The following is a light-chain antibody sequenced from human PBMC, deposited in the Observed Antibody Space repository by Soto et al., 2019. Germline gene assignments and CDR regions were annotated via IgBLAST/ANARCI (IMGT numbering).Light chain of an antibody. Sequence: DIHMTQSPSTLSASVGDIVTITCRASQSISSWLAWYQQKPGKAPKLLIYKASSLESGVQSRFSGSGSGTEFTLTIRSLQPDDFATYYCQQYNSYWTFGQGTKVDIK. CDR2: KAS. CDR1: QSISSW. J-gene: IGKJ1*01. V-gene: IGKV1-5*03. CDR3: QQYNSYWT.